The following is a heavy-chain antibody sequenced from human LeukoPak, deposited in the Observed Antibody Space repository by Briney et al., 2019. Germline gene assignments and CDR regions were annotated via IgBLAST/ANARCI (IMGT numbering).Heavy chain of an antibody. CDR2: IYYSGGT. CDR3: ASTPGAAAAGTLWWFDP. V-gene: IGHV4-59*01. Sequence: PSETLSLTCTVSGGSIRSYYWSWIRQPPGKGLEWIGYIYYSGGTNYNPSLKSRVTMSVDTSKDQVSLRLRSVTAADTAVYYCASTPGAAAAGTLWWFDPWGQGTLVTVSS. CDR1: GGSIRSYY. D-gene: IGHD6-13*01. J-gene: IGHJ5*02.